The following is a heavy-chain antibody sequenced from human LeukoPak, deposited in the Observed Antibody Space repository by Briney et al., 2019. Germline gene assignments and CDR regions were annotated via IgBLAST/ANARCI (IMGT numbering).Heavy chain of an antibody. J-gene: IGHJ4*02. D-gene: IGHD5-18*01. Sequence: SETLSLTCSVSGYAISSGYFWGWIRQPPGQGLEWIGTIYHSGSTYYNPSLKSRVTISVDTSKNQFSLKLSSVTAADTAVYYCARDLVDTDPFDYWGQGTLVTVSS. CDR2: IYHSGST. CDR1: GYAISSGYF. CDR3: ARDLVDTDPFDY. V-gene: IGHV4-38-2*02.